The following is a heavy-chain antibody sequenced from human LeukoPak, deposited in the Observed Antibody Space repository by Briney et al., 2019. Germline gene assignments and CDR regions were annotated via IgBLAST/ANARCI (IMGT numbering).Heavy chain of an antibody. CDR3: ARGGKYQLLYGQLDY. J-gene: IGHJ4*02. CDR2: INHSGST. D-gene: IGHD2-2*02. V-gene: IGHV4-34*01. CDR1: GGSFSGYY. Sequence: SETLSLTCAVYGGSFSGYYWSWIRQPPGKGLEWIGEINHSGSTNYNPSLKSRVTISVDTSKNQFSLKLSSVTAADTAVYYCARGGKYQLLYGQLDYWGQGTLVTVSS.